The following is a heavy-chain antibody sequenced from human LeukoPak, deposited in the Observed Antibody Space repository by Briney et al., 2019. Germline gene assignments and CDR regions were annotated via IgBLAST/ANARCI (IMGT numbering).Heavy chain of an antibody. Sequence: GGSLRLSCAASGFTFSDYYMRWVRQAPGKGLEWVAVISYDGSNKYYADSVKGRFTISRDNSKNTLYLQMNSLRAEDTAVYYCATKTGSRGYYYWGQGTLVTVSS. V-gene: IGHV3-30*03. CDR1: GFTFSDYY. CDR3: ATKTGSRGYYY. CDR2: ISYDGSNK. J-gene: IGHJ4*02. D-gene: IGHD3-22*01.